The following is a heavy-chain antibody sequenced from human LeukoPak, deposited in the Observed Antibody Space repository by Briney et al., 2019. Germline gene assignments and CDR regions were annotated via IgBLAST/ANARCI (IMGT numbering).Heavy chain of an antibody. Sequence: SETLSLTCTVSGGSISSDYWSWIRQPPGNGLDGVGYIYYSGSTNYNPSLKSRVTISVDTSKHQFSLKLSSVTAADTAVYYCARLCGDYGIDYWGQGTLVTVSS. D-gene: IGHD4-17*01. CDR1: GGSISSDY. CDR2: IYYSGST. CDR3: ARLCGDYGIDY. J-gene: IGHJ4*02. V-gene: IGHV4-59*08.